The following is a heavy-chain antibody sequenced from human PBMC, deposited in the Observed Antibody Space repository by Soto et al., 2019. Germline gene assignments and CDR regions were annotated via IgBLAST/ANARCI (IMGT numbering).Heavy chain of an antibody. CDR2: IKSQASGGTI. Sequence: GGSLRLSCAASGITFIYAWMDWVRQAPGKRLEWVGRIKSQASGGTIDYAAPVKGRFTISRDDSKNTVYLQMDSLKTEDTAVYYCTHLLSLAHPYSYLWGQGT. CDR3: THLLSLAHPYSYL. V-gene: IGHV3-15*07. J-gene: IGHJ4*02. D-gene: IGHD2-21*01. CDR1: GITFIYAW.